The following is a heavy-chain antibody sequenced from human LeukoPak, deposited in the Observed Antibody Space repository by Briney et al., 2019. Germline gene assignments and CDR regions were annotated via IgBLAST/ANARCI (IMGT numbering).Heavy chain of an antibody. V-gene: IGHV1-46*01. D-gene: IGHD2-21*01. J-gene: IGHJ5*02. Sequence: ASVKVSCKTYGSTFTWFLIHWVRQAPGQGLEWVGTINPRGDITSYAQRFQGRVALTEDTSTSTFYMELSSLTSDDTAVYFCARPAYCDGTNCGYWLDPWGPGTLVTVSS. CDR2: INPRGDIT. CDR3: ARPAYCDGTNCGYWLDP. CDR1: GSTFTWFL.